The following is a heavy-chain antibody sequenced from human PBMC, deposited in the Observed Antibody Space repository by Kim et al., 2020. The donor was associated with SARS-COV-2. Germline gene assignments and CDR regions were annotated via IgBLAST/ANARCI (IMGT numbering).Heavy chain of an antibody. J-gene: IGHJ5*02. Sequence: SVKVSCKASGGTFSSYAISWVRQAPGQGLEWMGGIIPIFGTANYAQKFQGRVTITADESTSTAYMELSSLRSEDTAVYYCARVPPGGYCSSTSCYRGVWFDPWGQGTLVTVSS. CDR3: ARVPPGGYCSSTSCYRGVWFDP. CDR1: GGTFSSYA. CDR2: IIPIFGTA. D-gene: IGHD2-2*02. V-gene: IGHV1-69*13.